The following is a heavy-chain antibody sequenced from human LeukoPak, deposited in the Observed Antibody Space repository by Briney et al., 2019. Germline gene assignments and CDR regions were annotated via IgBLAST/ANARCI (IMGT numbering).Heavy chain of an antibody. J-gene: IGHJ3*02. D-gene: IGHD2-2*01. CDR1: GYTFTSYY. CDR2: INPSGGST. V-gene: IGHV1-46*01. Sequence: ASVKVSCKASGYTFTSYYMHWVRQAPGQGLEWMGIINPSGGSTSYAQKFQGRVTMTRDTSTSTVYMELSNLRSEDTAVYYCAREPHCSSTSCYVEGAAFDIWGQGTMVTVSS. CDR3: AREPHCSSTSCYVEGAAFDI.